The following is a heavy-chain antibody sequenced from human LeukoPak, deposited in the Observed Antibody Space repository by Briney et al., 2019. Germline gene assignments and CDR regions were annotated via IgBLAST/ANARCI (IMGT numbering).Heavy chain of an antibody. V-gene: IGHV1-2*02. J-gene: IGHJ4*02. D-gene: IGHD2-15*01. Sequence: ASVKVSCKASGYTFTGYYMHWVRQAPGQGLEWMGWINPDSGGTNYAQKFQGRVTMTRDTSISTAYMELSRLRSDDTAVYYCARVKNQDIVADYWGQGTLVTVSS. CDR2: INPDSGGT. CDR1: GYTFTGYY. CDR3: ARVKNQDIVADY.